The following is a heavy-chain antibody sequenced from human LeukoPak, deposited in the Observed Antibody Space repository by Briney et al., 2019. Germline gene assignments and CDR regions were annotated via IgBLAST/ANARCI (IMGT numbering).Heavy chain of an antibody. CDR3: AKGGPGYYYDRYYFDY. CDR2: ISGSGGST. D-gene: IGHD3-10*02. V-gene: IGHV3-23*01. CDR1: GFTFRQHG. Sequence: GGSLRLSCAASGFTFRQHGMNWVRQAPGKGLEWVSAISGSGGSTYYADSVKGRFTISRDNSKNTLYLQMNSLRAEDTAVYYCAKGGPGYYYDRYYFDYWGQGTLVTVSS. J-gene: IGHJ4*02.